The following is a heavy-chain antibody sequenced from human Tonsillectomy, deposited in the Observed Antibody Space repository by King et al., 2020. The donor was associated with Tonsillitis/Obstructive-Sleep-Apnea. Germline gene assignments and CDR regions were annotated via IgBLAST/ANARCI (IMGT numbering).Heavy chain of an antibody. D-gene: IGHD1-26*01. J-gene: IGHJ4*02. CDR1: GFTFSSYE. CDR2: ISSSGSTI. CDR3: AREGATTYFDY. V-gene: IGHV3-48*03. Sequence: VQLVESGEGLVQPGGSLRLSCAASGFTFSSYEMNWVRQAPGKGLEWVSYISSSGSTIYYADSVKGRFTISRDNAKNSLYLQMNSLRAEDTAVYYCAREGATTYFDYWGQGTLVTVSS.